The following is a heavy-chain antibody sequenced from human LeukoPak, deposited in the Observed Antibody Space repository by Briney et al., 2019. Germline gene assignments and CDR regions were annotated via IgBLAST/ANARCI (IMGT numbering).Heavy chain of an antibody. CDR1: GGSISSYY. V-gene: IGHV4-59*01. CDR2: IYYSGST. CDR3: ARDPDSSDAFDI. J-gene: IGHJ3*02. Sequence: KTSETLSLTCTVSGGSISSYYWSWIRQPPGKGLEWTGYIYYSGSTNYNPSLKSRVTISVDTSKNQFSLKLSSVTAADTAVYYCARDPDSSDAFDIWGQGTMVTVSS. D-gene: IGHD3-22*01.